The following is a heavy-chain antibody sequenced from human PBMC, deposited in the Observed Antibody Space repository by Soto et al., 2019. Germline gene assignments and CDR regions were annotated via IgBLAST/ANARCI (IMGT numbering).Heavy chain of an antibody. J-gene: IGHJ4*02. CDR1: GGSISSSSYY. Sequence: SETLSLTCTVSGGSISSSSYYWGWIRQPPGKGLEWIGSIYHSGSTYYNPSLKSRVTISVDRSKYQFSLKLSSVTAADTAVNYCARVPDYWGQGTLVTVSS. CDR3: ARVPDY. V-gene: IGHV4-39*07. CDR2: IYHSGST.